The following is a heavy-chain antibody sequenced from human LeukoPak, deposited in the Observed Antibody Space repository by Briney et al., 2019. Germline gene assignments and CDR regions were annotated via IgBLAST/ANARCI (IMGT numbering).Heavy chain of an antibody. CDR1: GYIFSGFY. CDR3: ASGRVTADY. Sequence: GASVTVSCKASGYIFSGFYMHWVRQAPGQGLEWMGRINPNSGDTHFSQKFQGRVTMTRDTSISTAYMELRRLRSDDTALYYCASGRVTADYWGQGTLVTVSS. D-gene: IGHD3/OR15-3a*01. J-gene: IGHJ4*02. CDR2: INPNSGDT. V-gene: IGHV1-2*06.